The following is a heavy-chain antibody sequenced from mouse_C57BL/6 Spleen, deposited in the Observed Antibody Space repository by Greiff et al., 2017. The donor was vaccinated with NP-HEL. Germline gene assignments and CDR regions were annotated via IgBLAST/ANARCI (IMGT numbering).Heavy chain of an antibody. D-gene: IGHD1-1*01. CDR2: INPNNGGT. CDR1: GYTFTDYY. V-gene: IGHV1-26*01. Sequence: EVQLQQSGPELVKPGASVKISCKASGYTFTDYYMNWVKQSHGKSLEWIGDINPNNGGTSYNQKFKGKATLTVDKSSSTAYMELRSLTSADSAVYYCARFLYYYGSSLYYAMDYWGQGTSVTVSS. J-gene: IGHJ4*01. CDR3: ARFLYYYGSSLYYAMDY.